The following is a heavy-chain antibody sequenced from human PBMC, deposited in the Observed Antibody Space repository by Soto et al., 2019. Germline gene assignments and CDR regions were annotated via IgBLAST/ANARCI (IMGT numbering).Heavy chain of an antibody. CDR2: IYYSGST. CDR1: GGSISSYY. D-gene: IGHD3-10*01. J-gene: IGHJ6*02. CDR3: ARDHRFHYYYYGMDV. Sequence: PSETLSLTCTVSGGSISSYYWSWIRQPPGKGLEWIGYIYYSGSTNYNPSLKSRVTISVDTSKNQFSLKLSSVTAADTAVYYCARDHRFHYYYYGMDVWGQGTTVTVSS. V-gene: IGHV4-59*01.